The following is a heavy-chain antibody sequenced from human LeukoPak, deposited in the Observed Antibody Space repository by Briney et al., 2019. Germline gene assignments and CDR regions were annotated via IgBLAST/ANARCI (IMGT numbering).Heavy chain of an antibody. J-gene: IGHJ5*02. CDR3: ARYVDYYDSSGIPEGFDP. CDR2: IYYSGST. CDR1: GGSISSYY. Sequence: SETLSLTCTVSGGSISSYYWSWIRQPPRKGLEWMGYIYYSGSTNYNPSLKSRVTISVETSKNQFSLKLSSVTAADTAVYYCARYVDYYDSSGIPEGFDPWGQGTLVTVSS. D-gene: IGHD3-22*01. V-gene: IGHV4-59*01.